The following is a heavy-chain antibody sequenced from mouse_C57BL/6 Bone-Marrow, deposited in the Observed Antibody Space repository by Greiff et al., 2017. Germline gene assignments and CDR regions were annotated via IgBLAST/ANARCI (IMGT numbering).Heavy chain of an antibody. Sequence: EVKLVESGGGLVKPGGSLKLSCAASGFTFSDYGMHWVRQAPEKGLEWVAYISSGSSTIYYADTVKGRFTISRDNAKNTLFLQLTSLRSEEAAKYCCERNNDQDYWGQGTTLTVSS. CDR1: GFTFSDYG. CDR3: ERNNDQDY. D-gene: IGHD1-3*01. CDR2: ISSGSSTI. V-gene: IGHV5-17*01. J-gene: IGHJ2*01.